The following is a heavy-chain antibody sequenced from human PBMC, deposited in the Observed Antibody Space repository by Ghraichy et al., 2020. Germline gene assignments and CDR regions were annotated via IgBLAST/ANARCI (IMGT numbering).Heavy chain of an antibody. CDR1: GFTFNTYW. CDR2: FNYDASST. Sequence: GGSLRLSCAASGFTFNTYWIHWVRLAPGKGLVWVSRFNYDASSTAYADSVQGRFTVSRDNAKNTLFLQMNSLRAEDTAVYYCVAHKRGWYDVYWGQGILVTVSS. J-gene: IGHJ4*02. V-gene: IGHV3-74*01. CDR3: VAHKRGWYDVY. D-gene: IGHD6-19*01.